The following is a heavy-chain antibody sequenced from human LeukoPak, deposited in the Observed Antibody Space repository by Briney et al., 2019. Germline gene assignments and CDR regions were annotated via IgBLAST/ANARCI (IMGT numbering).Heavy chain of an antibody. CDR1: GLTFSSYW. J-gene: IGHJ4*02. D-gene: IGHD5-18*01. Sequence: PGGSLRLSCAASGLTFSSYWMSWVRQAPGKGLEWVANIKKDGSEKYYVDSVKGRFTISRDNAKKSLYLQMNSLGAEDTAVYYCARHLSGITGYTYGRGIDYWGQGTLVTVSS. CDR2: IKKDGSEK. V-gene: IGHV3-7*01. CDR3: ARHLSGITGYTYGRGIDY.